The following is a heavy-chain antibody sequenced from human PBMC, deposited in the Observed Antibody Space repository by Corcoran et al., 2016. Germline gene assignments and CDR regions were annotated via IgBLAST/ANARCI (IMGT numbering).Heavy chain of an antibody. CDR2: IYWDDDK. V-gene: IGHV2-5*02. CDR3: THRRHYNDNWNGGTLDY. D-gene: IGHD1-1*01. J-gene: IGHJ4*02. CDR1: GFSLTTRPVG. Sequence: QITLKESGPTLVNPTQTLTLTCTFSGFSLTTRPVGVGWIRQPPGKALEWLAFIYWDDDKRYNPSLKSRLTITKDTSKNQVVLTMTNVDPVDTATYYCTHRRHYNDNWNGGTLDYGGQGTLFTVSS.